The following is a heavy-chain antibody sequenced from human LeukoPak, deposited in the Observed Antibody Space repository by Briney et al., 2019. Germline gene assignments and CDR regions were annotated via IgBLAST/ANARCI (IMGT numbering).Heavy chain of an antibody. Sequence: ASVKVSCKASGYTFTSYDINWVRQAPGQGLEWMGWISAYNGNTNYAQKLQGRVTMTTDTSTSTAYMELRSLRSDDTAVYYCASSIPGATVASWGQGTLVTVSS. D-gene: IGHD4-23*01. V-gene: IGHV1-18*01. J-gene: IGHJ5*02. CDR1: GYTFTSYD. CDR3: ASSIPGATVAS. CDR2: ISAYNGNT.